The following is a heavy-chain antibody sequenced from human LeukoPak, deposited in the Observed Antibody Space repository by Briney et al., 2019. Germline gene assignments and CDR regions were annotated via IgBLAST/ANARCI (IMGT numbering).Heavy chain of an antibody. Sequence: SETLSLTCTVSGGSISSYYWGWIRQPPGKGLEWIGSIYYSGSTYYNPSLKSRVTISVDTSKNQFSLKLNSVTAADTAVYYCARGRRDGYNLEYFDQWGQGTLVTVSS. CDR3: ARGRRDGYNLEYFDQ. D-gene: IGHD5-24*01. CDR1: GGSISSYY. V-gene: IGHV4-39*01. J-gene: IGHJ4*02. CDR2: IYYSGST.